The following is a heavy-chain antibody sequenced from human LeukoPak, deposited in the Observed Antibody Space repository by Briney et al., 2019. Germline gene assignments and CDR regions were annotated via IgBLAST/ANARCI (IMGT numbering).Heavy chain of an antibody. Sequence: PGGSLRLSCAASGFSFSSYSMSWVRPAPGNGLEWVSAISGSGGSTYYADSVEGRFTISRDNSKNTLYLQMNSLRAEDTAVYYCAKSDIVVVPAATIDYWGQGTLVTVSS. CDR1: GFSFSSYS. D-gene: IGHD2-2*01. V-gene: IGHV3-23*01. CDR2: ISGSGGST. CDR3: AKSDIVVVPAATIDY. J-gene: IGHJ4*02.